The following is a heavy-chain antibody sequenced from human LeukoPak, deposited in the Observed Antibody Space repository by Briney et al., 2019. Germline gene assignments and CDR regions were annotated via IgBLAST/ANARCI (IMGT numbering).Heavy chain of an antibody. CDR2: ISGSGGST. V-gene: IGHV3-23*01. CDR3: AKLVNEFGPPQSADY. Sequence: GGSLRLSCAASGFTFSSYAMSWVRQAPGKGLEWVSAISGSGGSTYYADSVKGRFTISRDNSKNTLYLQMNSQRAEDTAVYYCAKLVNEFGPPQSADYWGQGTLVTVSS. D-gene: IGHD3-16*01. CDR1: GFTFSSYA. J-gene: IGHJ4*02.